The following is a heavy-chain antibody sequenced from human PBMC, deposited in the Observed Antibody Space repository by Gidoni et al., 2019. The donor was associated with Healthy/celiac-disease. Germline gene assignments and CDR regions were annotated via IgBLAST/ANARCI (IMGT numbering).Heavy chain of an antibody. CDR2: ISYDGSNK. J-gene: IGHJ5*02. D-gene: IGHD3-22*01. V-gene: IGHV3-30*18. Sequence: QVQLVESGGGVVQPGRYLSLSCADSGFTFSSSGMHWVRQAPGKGLEWVAVISYDGSNKYYADSVKGRFTISRDNSKNTLYLQMNSLRAEDTAVYYCAKIDRGEPYYYDSSGYYWDDGPWGQGTLVTVSS. CDR3: AKIDRGEPYYYDSSGYYWDDGP. CDR1: GFTFSSSG.